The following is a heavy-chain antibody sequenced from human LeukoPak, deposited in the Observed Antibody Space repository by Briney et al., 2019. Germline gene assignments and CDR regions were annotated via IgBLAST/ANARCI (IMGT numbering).Heavy chain of an antibody. V-gene: IGHV4-38-2*02. CDR1: GYSISSGYY. Sequence: NPSETLSLTCTVSGYSISSGYYWGWIRQPPGKGLEWIGSIYHSGSTYYNPSLKSRVTISVDTSKNQFSLKLSSVTAADTAVYYCARIAQDTAMVVYYYYYMDVWGKGTTVTVSS. CDR2: IYHSGST. J-gene: IGHJ6*03. CDR3: ARIAQDTAMVVYYYYYMDV. D-gene: IGHD5-18*01.